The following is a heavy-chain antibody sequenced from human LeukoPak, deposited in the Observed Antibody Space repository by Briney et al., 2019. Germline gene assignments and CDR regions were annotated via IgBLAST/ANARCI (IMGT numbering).Heavy chain of an antibody. CDR3: ARDLWCGADCYGTFDI. D-gene: IGHD2-21*02. CDR2: TWYDESNK. J-gene: IGHJ3*02. V-gene: IGHV3-33*01. CDR1: GFIFSNYG. Sequence: SGGSLRLSCAASGFIFSNYGMHWVRQAPGKGLEWVALTWYDESNKYYADSVKGRFTISRDNSKNTLYLQMNSLRAEDTAVYYCARDLWCGADCYGTFDIWGQGTMVSVSS.